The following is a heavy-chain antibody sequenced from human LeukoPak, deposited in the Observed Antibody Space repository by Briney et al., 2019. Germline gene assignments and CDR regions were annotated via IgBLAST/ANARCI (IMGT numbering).Heavy chain of an antibody. D-gene: IGHD3-10*01. V-gene: IGHV1-18*01. J-gene: IGHJ6*02. CDR1: GYTFTSNG. CDR2: ISAYNGNT. CDR3: ARDGVYGSGSYWLTSYYYGMDV. Sequence: ASVKVSCKASGYTFTSNGISWVRQAPRQGLEWMGWISAYNGNTNYAQKLQGRVTMTTDTSTSTAYMELRSLRSDDTAVYYCARDGVYGSGSYWLTSYYYGMDVWGQGTTVTVSS.